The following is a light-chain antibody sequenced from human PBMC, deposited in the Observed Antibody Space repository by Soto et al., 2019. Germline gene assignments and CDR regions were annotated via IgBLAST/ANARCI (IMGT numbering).Light chain of an antibody. CDR1: SSNIGAGYD. J-gene: IGLJ2*01. CDR2: GNI. CDR3: QSYDSSLSAWV. Sequence: QSVLTQPPSVSGATGQRVTMSCTGSSSNIGAGYDVHWFQQLPGTAPRLLIYGNINRLTGVPARFSGSKSGTSACLAITGLQAEDEADYYCQSYDSSLSAWVFGGRTKLTVL. V-gene: IGLV1-40*01.